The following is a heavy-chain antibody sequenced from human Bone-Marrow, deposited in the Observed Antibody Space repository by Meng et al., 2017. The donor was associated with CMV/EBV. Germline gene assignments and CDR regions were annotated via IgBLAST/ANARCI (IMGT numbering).Heavy chain of an antibody. CDR2: INPNSGGT. J-gene: IGHJ6*02. D-gene: IGHD2-2*01. V-gene: IGHV1-2*02. CDR3: ARLYCSSTSCYQGMDV. Sequence: ASVKVSCKASGYTFTGYYIHWVRQAPGQGLEWMGWINPNSGGTNYAQKFQGGVTMTRDTSISTAYMELSRLRSDDTAVYYCARLYCSSTSCYQGMDVWGQGTTVTVSS. CDR1: GYTFTGYY.